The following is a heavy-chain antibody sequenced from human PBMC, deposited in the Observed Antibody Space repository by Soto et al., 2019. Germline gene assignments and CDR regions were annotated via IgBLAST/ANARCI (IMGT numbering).Heavy chain of an antibody. Sequence: QVQLQESGPGLVKPSQTLSLTCTVSGGSISSGGYYWSWIRQHPGKGLEWIGYIYYSGSTYYNPSLKSRVTISVGTSKNQFSLKLSSVTAADTAVYYCARDLGSGSYRVNYYYGMDVWGQGTTVTVSS. CDR2: IYYSGST. V-gene: IGHV4-31*03. J-gene: IGHJ6*02. D-gene: IGHD3-10*01. CDR1: GGSISSGGYY. CDR3: ARDLGSGSYRVNYYYGMDV.